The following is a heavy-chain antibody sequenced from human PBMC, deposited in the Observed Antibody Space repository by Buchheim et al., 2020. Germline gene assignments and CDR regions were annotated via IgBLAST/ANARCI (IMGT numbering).Heavy chain of an antibody. CDR2: IYPGDSDT. V-gene: IGHV5-51*01. Sequence: EVQLVQSGAEVKKPGESLKISCKGSGYSFTSYWIGWVRQMPGKGLEWMGFIYPGDSDTRYSPSFQGPVTLSADKSISTASPQWSSLKASDTAMYYCARRRKRRPGDGYNGAFDIWGQGT. D-gene: IGHD5-24*01. CDR1: GYSFTSYW. CDR3: ARRRKRRPGDGYNGAFDI. J-gene: IGHJ3*02.